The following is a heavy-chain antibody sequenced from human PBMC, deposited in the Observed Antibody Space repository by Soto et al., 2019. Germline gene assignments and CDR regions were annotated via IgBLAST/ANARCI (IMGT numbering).Heavy chain of an antibody. CDR2: INHSGST. J-gene: IGHJ4*02. CDR3: ARGSGRNFDY. CDR1: GGSFSGYY. V-gene: IGHV4-34*01. Sequence: QVQLQQWGAGLLKPSETLSLTCAVYGGSFSGYYWSWIRQPPGKGLEWIGEINHSGSTNYNPSLKSRVTISVDTSKNQFSRKLSSVTAADTAVYYCARGSGRNFDYWGQGTLVTVSS.